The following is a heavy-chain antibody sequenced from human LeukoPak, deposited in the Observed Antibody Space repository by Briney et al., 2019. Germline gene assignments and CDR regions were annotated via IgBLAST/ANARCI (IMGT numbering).Heavy chain of an antibody. Sequence: ASVKVSCKASGYTFTSYDINWVRQATGQGLEWMGWMNPNSGNTGYAQKFQGRVTMTRNTSISTAYMELSSLRSEDTAVYYCARAAAGWGYYYYYYMDVWGKGTTVTVSS. D-gene: IGHD6-13*01. CDR3: ARAAAGWGYYYYYYMDV. J-gene: IGHJ6*03. CDR1: GYTFTSYD. V-gene: IGHV1-8*01. CDR2: MNPNSGNT.